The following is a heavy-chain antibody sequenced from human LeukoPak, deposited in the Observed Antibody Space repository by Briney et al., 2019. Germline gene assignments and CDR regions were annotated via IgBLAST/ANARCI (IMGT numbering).Heavy chain of an antibody. CDR1: GGSISSYY. V-gene: IGHV4-4*07. Sequence: SETLSLTCTVSGGSISSYYWSWIRQPAGKGLEWIGRIYTSGSTNYNPSLKSRVTMSVDTSKNQFSLKLSSVTAADTAVYYCARDIYYYDSSGPGGAYYYYYMDVWGKGTTVTISS. J-gene: IGHJ6*03. CDR3: ARDIYYYDSSGPGGAYYYYYMDV. D-gene: IGHD3-22*01. CDR2: IYTSGST.